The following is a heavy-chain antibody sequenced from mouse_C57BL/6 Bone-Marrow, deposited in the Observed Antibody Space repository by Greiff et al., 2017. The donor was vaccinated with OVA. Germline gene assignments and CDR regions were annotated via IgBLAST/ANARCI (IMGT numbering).Heavy chain of an antibody. V-gene: IGHV5-4*01. Sequence: EVQVVESGGGLVKPGGSLKLSCAASGFTFSSYAMSWVRQTPEKRLEWVATISDGGSYTYYPDNVKGRFTISRDNAKNNLYLQMSHLKSEDTAMYYCAREPYYYAMDYWGQGTSVTVSS. J-gene: IGHJ4*01. CDR1: GFTFSSYA. CDR3: AREPYYYAMDY. CDR2: ISDGGSYT.